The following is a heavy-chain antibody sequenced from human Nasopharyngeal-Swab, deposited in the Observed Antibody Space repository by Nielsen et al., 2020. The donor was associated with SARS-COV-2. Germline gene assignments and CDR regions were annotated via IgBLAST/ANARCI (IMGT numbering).Heavy chain of an antibody. Sequence: GESLKISCAASGFTFSSYGMHWVRQAPGKGLEWVAVIWYDGSNKYYADPVKGRFTISRDNSKNTLYLQMNSLRAEDTAVYYCAREEPTHYYDSSGFEEDAFDIWGQGTMVTVSS. CDR2: IWYDGSNK. J-gene: IGHJ3*02. CDR1: GFTFSSYG. CDR3: AREEPTHYYDSSGFEEDAFDI. V-gene: IGHV3-33*01. D-gene: IGHD3-22*01.